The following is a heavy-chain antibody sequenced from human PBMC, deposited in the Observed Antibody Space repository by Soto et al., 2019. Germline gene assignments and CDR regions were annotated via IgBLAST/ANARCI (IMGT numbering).Heavy chain of an antibody. Sequence: PGGSLRLSCAASGFTVSSNYMSWVRQAPGKGLEWVSVIYSGGSTYYADSVKGRFTISRHNSKNTLYLQMNSLRAEDTAVYYCASHLIAAAIDDAFAIWGQGTMVTVSS. J-gene: IGHJ3*02. CDR2: IYSGGST. D-gene: IGHD6-13*01. CDR1: GFTVSSNY. CDR3: ASHLIAAAIDDAFAI. V-gene: IGHV3-53*04.